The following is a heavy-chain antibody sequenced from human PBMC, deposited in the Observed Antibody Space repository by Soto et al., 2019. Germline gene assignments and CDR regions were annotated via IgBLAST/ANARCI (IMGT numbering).Heavy chain of an antibody. Sequence: SETLSLTCTVSGRSMSGYYWSWIRQPAGERLEWIGRIYTSGTTDFNPSLKGRVTMSVDTSKNQFSLKLTSVTAADTALYYCAREDYYDTGYYVVWGQGTQVTSPQ. J-gene: IGHJ4*02. CDR1: GRSMSGYY. V-gene: IGHV4-4*07. CDR2: IYTSGTT. D-gene: IGHD3-9*01. CDR3: AREDYYDTGYYVV.